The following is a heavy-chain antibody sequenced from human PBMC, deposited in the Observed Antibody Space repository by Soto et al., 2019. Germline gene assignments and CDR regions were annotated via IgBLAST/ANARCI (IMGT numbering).Heavy chain of an antibody. Sequence: PGESLKISCKGSGYSFTSYWIGWVRQMPGKGLEWMGIIYPGDSDTRYSPSFQGQVIISADKSISTAYLQWSSLKASDTAMYYCARVEIPGYSSSWILGAFDIWGQGTMVTVSS. D-gene: IGHD6-13*01. V-gene: IGHV5-51*01. CDR1: GYSFTSYW. J-gene: IGHJ3*02. CDR3: ARVEIPGYSSSWILGAFDI. CDR2: IYPGDSDT.